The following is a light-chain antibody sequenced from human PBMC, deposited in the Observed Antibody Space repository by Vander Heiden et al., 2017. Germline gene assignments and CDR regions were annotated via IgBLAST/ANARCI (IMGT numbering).Light chain of an antibody. V-gene: IGKV4-1*01. CDR2: WAS. CDR3: QQYYNVPRT. CDR1: QSVLKSSNNNNY. Sequence: DIVMTQSPDSLAVSLGERATINCKSSQSVLKSSNNNNYLAWYQQKPGQPPKLLIYWASTRESGVPDRFSGSGSGTGFTLTISSLQSEDVAVYYCQQYYNVPRTFGQGTKVEIK. J-gene: IGKJ1*01.